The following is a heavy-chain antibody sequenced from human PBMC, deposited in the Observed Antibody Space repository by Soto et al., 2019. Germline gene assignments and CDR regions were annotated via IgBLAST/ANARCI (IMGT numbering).Heavy chain of an antibody. CDR2: IYHSGST. CDR1: SGSISSSNW. J-gene: IGHJ6*03. CDR3: ARGGPLQYYYYYYMDV. V-gene: IGHV4-4*02. D-gene: IGHD4-4*01. Sequence: SETLSLTCAVSSGSISSSNWWSWVRQPPGKGLEWIGEIYHSGSTNYNPSLKSRVTISVDKSKNQFSLKLSSVTAADTAVYYCARGGPLQYYYYYYMDVWGKGTTVTVSS.